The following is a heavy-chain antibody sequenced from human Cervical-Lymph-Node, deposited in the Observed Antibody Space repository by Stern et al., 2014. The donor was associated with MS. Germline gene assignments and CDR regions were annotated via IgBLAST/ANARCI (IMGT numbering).Heavy chain of an antibody. CDR2: VSFDGGHK. J-gene: IGHJ6*02. Sequence: VQLVESGGSVVQPGRSLRLSCAASGVTFSSFGIHWVRQAPGRGLEWVAVVSFDGGHKYYADSVKGRFTISRDNSKKAVFLQMNSLRHDDTAVYSCVADARPFATNWHFSYSGLDVWGQGTTVTVS. CDR1: GVTFSSFG. D-gene: IGHD3-16*01. CDR3: VADARPFATNWHFSYSGLDV. V-gene: IGHV3-30*03.